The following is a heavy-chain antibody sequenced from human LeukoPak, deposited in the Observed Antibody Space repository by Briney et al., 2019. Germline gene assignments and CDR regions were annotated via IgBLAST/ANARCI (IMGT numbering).Heavy chain of an antibody. Sequence: GGSLRLSCVVSGFTFSDYFLDWVRQAPGKGLVWVSGMNRDGTTTGYADSVKGRFTISRDNAKNMLYLHINSLRVEDTALYYCARGGVPYAFEVWGQGTMVTVSS. J-gene: IGHJ3*01. V-gene: IGHV3-74*01. CDR3: ARGGVPYAFEV. CDR2: MNRDGTTT. CDR1: GFTFSDYF. D-gene: IGHD2-2*01.